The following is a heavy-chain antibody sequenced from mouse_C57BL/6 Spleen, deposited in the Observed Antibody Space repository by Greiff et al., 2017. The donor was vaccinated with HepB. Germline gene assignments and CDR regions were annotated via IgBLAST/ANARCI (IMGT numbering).Heavy chain of an antibody. Sequence: VQLQQSGAELVRPGASVKLSCKASGYTFTDYYINWVKQRPGQGLEWIARIYPGSGNTYYNEKFKGKATLTAEKSSSTAYMQLSSLTSEDSAVYFCAREVYYGGFAYWGQGTLVTVSA. D-gene: IGHD1-1*01. CDR1: GYTFTDYY. J-gene: IGHJ3*01. CDR2: IYPGSGNT. CDR3: AREVYYGGFAY. V-gene: IGHV1-76*01.